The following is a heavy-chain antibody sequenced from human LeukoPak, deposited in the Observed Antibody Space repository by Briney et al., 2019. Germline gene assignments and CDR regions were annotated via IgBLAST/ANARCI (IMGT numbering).Heavy chain of an antibody. D-gene: IGHD3-10*01. Sequence: GGSLRLSCAASGITFTKYWMSWVRQAPGKGLEWVANIKEDGSEKYYVDSLKGRFTISRDNAKNSLYLQMNSLRAEDTAVYYCARGARGSGSFNFDYWGQGTLVTVSS. CDR2: IKEDGSEK. CDR1: GITFTKYW. J-gene: IGHJ4*02. CDR3: ARGARGSGSFNFDY. V-gene: IGHV3-7*01.